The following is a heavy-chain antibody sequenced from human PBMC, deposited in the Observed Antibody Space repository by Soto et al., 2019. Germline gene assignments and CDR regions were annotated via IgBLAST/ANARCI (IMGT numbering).Heavy chain of an antibody. Sequence: PSQTLSLTCVISGDRLSSNGAFWNWTRQSPSRGLQWLGRIYYRSKWFHDYAASVESRMAINPDTSRNQFSLQLNYVTPEDTAVYYCARVHCSAGTCLDGLDFWGQGTTVTVSS. CDR1: GDRLSSNGAF. CDR3: ARVHCSAGTCLDGLDF. CDR2: IYYRSKWFH. D-gene: IGHD2-15*01. V-gene: IGHV6-1*01. J-gene: IGHJ6*02.